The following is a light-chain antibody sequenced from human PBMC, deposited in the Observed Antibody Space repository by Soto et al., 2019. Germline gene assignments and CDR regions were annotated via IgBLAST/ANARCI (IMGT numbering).Light chain of an antibody. CDR1: PSDVGGSNS. CDR3: SSYAPSDVV. Sequence: QSALTQPPSASGSPGQSVTISCTGTPSDVGGSNSVSWYQQHPGKAPNLMIYDVNKRPSGVPDRCSGSTSGNTASLTVSGIQAADAAYYFCSSYAPSDVVFCGGTKLTVL. J-gene: IGLJ2*01. CDR2: DVN. V-gene: IGLV2-8*01.